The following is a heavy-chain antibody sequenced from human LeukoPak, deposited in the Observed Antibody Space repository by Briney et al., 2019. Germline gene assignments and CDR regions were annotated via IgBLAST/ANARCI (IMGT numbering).Heavy chain of an antibody. CDR2: IIPIFGTA. V-gene: IGHV1-69*05. Sequence: SVKVSCKASGGTFSSYAISWVRQAPGQGLEWMRGIIPIFGTANYAQKFQGRVTITTDESTSTAYMELSSLRSEDTAVYYCASGSYVWGSYRYTGPFDYWGQGTLVTVSS. J-gene: IGHJ4*02. CDR1: GGTFSSYA. CDR3: ASGSYVWGSYRYTGPFDY. D-gene: IGHD3-16*02.